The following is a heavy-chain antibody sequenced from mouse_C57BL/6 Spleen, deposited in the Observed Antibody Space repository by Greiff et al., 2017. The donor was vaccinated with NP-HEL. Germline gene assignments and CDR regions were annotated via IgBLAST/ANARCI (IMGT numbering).Heavy chain of an antibody. J-gene: IGHJ4*01. D-gene: IGHD2-2*01. CDR2: IYPGSGST. CDR3: ARWLRKNYAMDY. Sequence: QVQLQQPGAELVKPGASVKMSCKASDYTFTSYWITWVKQRPGQGLEWIGDIYPGSGSTNYNEKFKSKATLTVDTSSSTAYMQLSSLTSEDSAVYYCARWLRKNYAMDYWGQGTSVTVSS. V-gene: IGHV1-55*01. CDR1: DYTFTSYW.